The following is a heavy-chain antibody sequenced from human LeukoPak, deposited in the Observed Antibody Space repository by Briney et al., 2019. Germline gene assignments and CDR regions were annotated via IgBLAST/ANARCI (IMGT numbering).Heavy chain of an antibody. CDR2: IYHSGST. CDR3: ARGLSTSKMVRGVSFDY. CDR1: GGSISSGAYS. Sequence: PSETLSLTCAVSGGSISSGAYSWSWIRQPPGKGLEWIGYIYHSGSTYCNPSLKSRVTISVDTSKNQFSLKLSSVTAADTAVYYCARGLSTSKMVRGVSFDYWGQGTLVTVSS. J-gene: IGHJ4*02. D-gene: IGHD3-10*01. V-gene: IGHV4-30-2*01.